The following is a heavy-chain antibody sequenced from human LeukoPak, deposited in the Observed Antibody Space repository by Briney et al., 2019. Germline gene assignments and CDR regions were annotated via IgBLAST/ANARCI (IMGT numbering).Heavy chain of an antibody. CDR3: AKVGTDSSGYFFDGDYFDY. CDR1: GFTFSSYA. CDR2: ISGSGGST. Sequence: GGSLRLSCAASGFTFSSYAVSWVRQAPGKGLEWVSAISGSGGSTYYADSVKGRFTISRDNSKNTLYLQMNSLRAEDTAVYYCAKVGTDSSGYFFDGDYFDYWGQGTLVTVSS. V-gene: IGHV3-23*01. J-gene: IGHJ4*02. D-gene: IGHD3-22*01.